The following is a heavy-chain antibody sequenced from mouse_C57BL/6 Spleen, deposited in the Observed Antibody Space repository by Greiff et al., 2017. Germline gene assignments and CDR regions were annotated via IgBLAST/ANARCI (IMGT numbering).Heavy chain of an antibody. CDR2: IFPGSGST. V-gene: IGHV1-75*01. CDR1: GYTFTDYY. J-gene: IGHJ2*01. D-gene: IGHD2-13*01. Sequence: QVQLQQSGPELVKPGASVKISCTASGYTFTDYYINWVKQRPGQGLEWIGWIFPGSGSTYYHEKFKGKATLTVDKSSSTAYMLLSRLTSEDSAVYVCARSNYSDNVFDDWGKGTTLTVSS. CDR3: ARSNYSDNVFDD.